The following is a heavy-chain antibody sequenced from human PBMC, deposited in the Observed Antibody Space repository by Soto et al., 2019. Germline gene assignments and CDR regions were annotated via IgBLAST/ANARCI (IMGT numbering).Heavy chain of an antibody. CDR1: GFTFSSYA. Sequence: GGSLRLSCAASGFTFSSYAMSWVRQAPGKGLEWVSAISGSGGSTYYADSVKGRFTISRDNSKNTLYLQMNSLRAEDTAVYYCAKDLAGYYYGSGSSFGDYWGQGTLVTVSS. J-gene: IGHJ4*02. D-gene: IGHD3-10*01. CDR2: ISGSGGST. V-gene: IGHV3-23*01. CDR3: AKDLAGYYYGSGSSFGDY.